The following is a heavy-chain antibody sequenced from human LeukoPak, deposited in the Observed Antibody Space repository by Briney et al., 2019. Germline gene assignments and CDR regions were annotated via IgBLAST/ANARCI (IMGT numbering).Heavy chain of an antibody. CDR3: ARDSYYYDSSGYNDY. D-gene: IGHD3-22*01. CDR2: INPNSGGT. Sequence: ASVKVSCEASGYTFTGYYMHWVRQAPGQGLEWMGWINPNSGGTNYAQKFQGRVTMTRDTSISTAYMELSRLRSDDTAVYYCARDSYYYDSSGYNDYWGQGTLVTVSS. CDR1: GYTFTGYY. J-gene: IGHJ4*02. V-gene: IGHV1-2*02.